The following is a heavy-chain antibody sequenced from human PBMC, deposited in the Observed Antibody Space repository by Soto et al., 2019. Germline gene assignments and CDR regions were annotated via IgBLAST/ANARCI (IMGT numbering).Heavy chain of an antibody. J-gene: IGHJ5*02. D-gene: IGHD2-2*01. V-gene: IGHV3-23*01. Sequence: GGSLRLSCAASGFTFSSYAMSWVRQAPGKGLEWVSAISGSGGSTYYADSVKGRFTISRDNSKNTLYLQMNSLRAEDTAVYYCAKGKGYCSSTSCYNWFDPWGQGTLVTVSS. CDR1: GFTFSSYA. CDR2: ISGSGGST. CDR3: AKGKGYCSSTSCYNWFDP.